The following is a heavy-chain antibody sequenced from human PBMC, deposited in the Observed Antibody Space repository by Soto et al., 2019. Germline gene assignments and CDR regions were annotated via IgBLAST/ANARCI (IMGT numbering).Heavy chain of an antibody. CDR1: GFTFSNAW. CDR2: ISYDGSNK. CDR3: ARDYYDSSGSGMDV. D-gene: IGHD3-22*01. J-gene: IGHJ6*02. V-gene: IGHV3-30-3*01. Sequence: GGSLRLSCAASGFTFSNAWMSWVRQAPGKGLEWVAVISYDGSNKYYADSVKGRFTISRDNSKNTLYLQMNSLRAEDTAVYYCARDYYDSSGSGMDVWGQGTTVTVSS.